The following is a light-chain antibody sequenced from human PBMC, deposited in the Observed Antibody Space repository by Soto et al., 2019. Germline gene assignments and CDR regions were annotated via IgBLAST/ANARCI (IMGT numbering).Light chain of an antibody. CDR1: QSVLYSSNNKNY. CDR3: QQYYSTPPT. V-gene: IGKV4-1*01. CDR2: WAS. J-gene: IGKJ2*01. Sequence: DIVMTQSPDSLAVSLGERATINCKSSQSVLYSSNNKNYLAWYQQKPGQPPKLLIYWASTRESGVPDRFSGSGSGTDFTLNIRSLQAEDVTVYYCQQYYSTPPTFGQGTKLEIK.